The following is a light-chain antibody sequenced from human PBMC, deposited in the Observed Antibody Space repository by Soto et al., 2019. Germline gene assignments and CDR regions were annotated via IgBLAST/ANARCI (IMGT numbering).Light chain of an antibody. J-gene: IGKJ4*01. CDR3: QQYNNWPLT. CDR1: QSVSSN. Sequence: EVVMTQSPATLSVSLGDRATLPCRASQSVSSNLAWYQQKPGQAPRLLIYHASTRATGVPATFSGSGSGTEFTLTISSLQSEDFAVYSCQQYNNWPLTFGGGTKVEIK. V-gene: IGKV3-15*01. CDR2: HAS.